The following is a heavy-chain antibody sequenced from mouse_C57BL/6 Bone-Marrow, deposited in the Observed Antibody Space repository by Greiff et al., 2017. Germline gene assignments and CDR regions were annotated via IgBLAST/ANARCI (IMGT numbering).Heavy chain of an antibody. V-gene: IGHV5-4*01. CDR2: ISAGGSST. D-gene: IGHD1-1*01. J-gene: IGHJ3*01. Sequence: EVHLVESGGGLVKPGGSLKLSCAASGFTFTSYAMPWVRQTPEKRLEWVATISAGGSSTYYPDKVKGRFTISRDNAKNNRYLQMSHLKSEDTAMYYCARVSSYYGSPFAYWGQGTLVTVSA. CDR3: ARVSSYYGSPFAY. CDR1: GFTFTSYA.